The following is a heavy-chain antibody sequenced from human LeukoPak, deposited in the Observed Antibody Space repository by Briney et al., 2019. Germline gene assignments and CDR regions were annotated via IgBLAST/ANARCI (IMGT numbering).Heavy chain of an antibody. J-gene: IGHJ4*02. CDR1: GFTFDDYA. V-gene: IGHV3-9*01. CDR3: ARVYDSSGYYYGDYFDY. D-gene: IGHD3-22*01. Sequence: GRSLRLSCAASGFTFDDYAMHWVRQAPGKGLEWVSGISWNSGSIGYADSVKGRFTISRDNAKNSLYLQMNSLRAEDTAVYYCARVYDSSGYYYGDYFDYWGQGTLVTVSS. CDR2: ISWNSGSI.